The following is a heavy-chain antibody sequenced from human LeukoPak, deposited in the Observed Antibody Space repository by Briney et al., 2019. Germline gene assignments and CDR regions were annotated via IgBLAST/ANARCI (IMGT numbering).Heavy chain of an antibody. Sequence: PSETLSLTCTVSGGSISSGGYYWSWIRQHPGKGLEWIGYIYYSGTTYYNPSLKSRVTISVDTSKNQFSLMLNSVTAADTAVYYCANYGSGTYRFDPWGQGTLVTVSS. J-gene: IGHJ5*02. CDR1: GGSISSGGYY. D-gene: IGHD3-10*01. CDR3: ANYGSGTYRFDP. V-gene: IGHV4-31*03. CDR2: IYYSGTT.